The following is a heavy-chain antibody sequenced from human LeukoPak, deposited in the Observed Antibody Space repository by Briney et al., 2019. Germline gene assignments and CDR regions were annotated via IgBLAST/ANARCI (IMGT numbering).Heavy chain of an antibody. CDR2: IYYSGST. V-gene: IGHV4-30-4*01. D-gene: IGHD2-2*01. CDR1: GGSISSGDCY. Sequence: PSQTLSLTCTVSGGSISSGDCYWSWIRQPPGKGLEWIGYIYYSGSTYYNPSLKSRVTISVDTSKNQFSMKLSSVTAADTAVYYCARGIVVESYYYYGMDVWGKGTTVTVSS. J-gene: IGHJ6*04. CDR3: ARGIVVESYYYYGMDV.